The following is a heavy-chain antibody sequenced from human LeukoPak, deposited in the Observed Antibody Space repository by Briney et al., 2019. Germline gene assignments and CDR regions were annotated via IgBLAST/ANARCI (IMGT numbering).Heavy chain of an antibody. CDR1: GYTFTGYY. D-gene: IGHD3-22*01. CDR3: ARVSYDSSSYYYDLDY. Sequence: ASVPVSCKASGYTFTGYYIHWVRQAPGQGLEWMGWINPNSGGTNFAQKFRGRVAMTRDTSISTAYMELNRVRSDDTAVYFCARVSYDSSSYYYDLDYWGQGTLVTVSS. J-gene: IGHJ4*02. V-gene: IGHV1-2*02. CDR2: INPNSGGT.